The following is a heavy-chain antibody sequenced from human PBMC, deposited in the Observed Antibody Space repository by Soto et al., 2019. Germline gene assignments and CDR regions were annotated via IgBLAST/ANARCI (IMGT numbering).Heavy chain of an antibody. CDR3: ARAMAVEQLAPFDY. D-gene: IGHD6-6*01. Sequence: GGSLRLSCAASGFTFSSYEMNWVRQAPGKGLEWVSYISSSGSTIYYADSVKGRFTISRDNAKNSLYLQMNSLRAEDTAVYYCARAMAVEQLAPFDYWGQGTLVTV. CDR2: ISSSGSTI. CDR1: GFTFSSYE. V-gene: IGHV3-48*03. J-gene: IGHJ4*02.